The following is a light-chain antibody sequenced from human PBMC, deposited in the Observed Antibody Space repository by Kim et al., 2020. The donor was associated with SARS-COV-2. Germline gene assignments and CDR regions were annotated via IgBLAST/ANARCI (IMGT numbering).Light chain of an antibody. CDR2: DVC. CDR1: SSDVGNHNY. CDR3: CSYTRAKTRV. J-gene: IGLJ2*01. Sequence: QSVLTQPVSVSGSPGQSITISCTGTSSDVGNHNYVSWYQQHPAEAPKLMIYDVCKRPSGVSNRFSASKSGNTASLTISGLQAEDEADYYCCSYTRAKTRVFGGGTKLTVL. V-gene: IGLV2-14*03.